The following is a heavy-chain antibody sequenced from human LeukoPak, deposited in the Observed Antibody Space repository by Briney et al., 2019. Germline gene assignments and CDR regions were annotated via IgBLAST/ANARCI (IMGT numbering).Heavy chain of an antibody. CDR1: GFSLSTSGVG. CDR3: AHSQNDYCDY. CDR2: IYWDDDK. Sequence: SGPTLVKPTHTLTQTCTLSGFSLSTSGVGVGWIRQPPGKALEWLALIYWDDDKRYSPSLKSRLTITKDTSKNQVLLTMTNMVSVDTAKYYCAHSQNDYCDYWGQGTLVTVSS. J-gene: IGHJ4*02. V-gene: IGHV2-5*02.